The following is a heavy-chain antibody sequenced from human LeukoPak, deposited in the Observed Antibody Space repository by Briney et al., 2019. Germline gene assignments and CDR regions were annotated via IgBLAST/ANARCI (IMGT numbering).Heavy chain of an antibody. Sequence: PSETLSLTCAVYGGSFSGYYWSWIRQPAGKGLEWIGEINHSGSTNYNPSLKSRVTITVDTSKNQFSLKLSSVTAADTAVYYCARIRHMYYDFWSGPWGFDYWGQGTLVTVSS. J-gene: IGHJ4*02. CDR3: ARIRHMYYDFWSGPWGFDY. CDR2: INHSGST. D-gene: IGHD3-3*01. V-gene: IGHV4-34*01. CDR1: GGSFSGYY.